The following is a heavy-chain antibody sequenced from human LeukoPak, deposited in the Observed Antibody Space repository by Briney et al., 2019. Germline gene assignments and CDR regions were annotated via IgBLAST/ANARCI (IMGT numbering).Heavy chain of an antibody. CDR1: GGTFSSYA. CDR2: IIPIFGTA. CDR3: ARLRHDFWSGYYFDY. V-gene: IGHV1-69*05. Sequence: ASVKVSCKASGGTFSSYAISWVRQAPGQGLEWMGGIIPIFGTANYAQKFQGRVTITTDESTSTAYMGLSSLRSEDTAVYYCARLRHDFWSGYYFDYWGQGTLVTVSS. J-gene: IGHJ4*02. D-gene: IGHD3-3*01.